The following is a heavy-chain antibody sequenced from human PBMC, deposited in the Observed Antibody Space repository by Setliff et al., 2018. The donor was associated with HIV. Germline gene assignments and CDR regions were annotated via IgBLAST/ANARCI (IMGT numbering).Heavy chain of an antibody. D-gene: IGHD3-3*01. J-gene: IGHJ3*02. CDR2: ISTSGST. CDR1: GGSINNFY. Sequence: VSGGSINNFYWSWIRQPPGKGLEWIGYISTSGSTKYNPSLKSRVTILVDPSNNQFSLRLSSVTAADTAVYYCARHSDFWSEDAFDIWAQGTVVTVSS. CDR3: ARHSDFWSEDAFDI. V-gene: IGHV4-4*09.